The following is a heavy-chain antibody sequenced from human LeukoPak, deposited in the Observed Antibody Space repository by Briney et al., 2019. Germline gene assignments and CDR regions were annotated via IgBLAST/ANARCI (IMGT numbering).Heavy chain of an antibody. CDR3: VRDRELNY. Sequence: SETLSLTCAVSGVSISSGGYSWSWIRQPPGKGLEWIGYIYHSGSTYYNPSLKSRVTISVDTSKNQFSLNLGSVTAADTAVYYCVRDRELNYWGQGTLVTVSS. J-gene: IGHJ4*02. D-gene: IGHD3-10*01. CDR1: GVSISSGGYS. V-gene: IGHV4-30-2*02. CDR2: IYHSGST.